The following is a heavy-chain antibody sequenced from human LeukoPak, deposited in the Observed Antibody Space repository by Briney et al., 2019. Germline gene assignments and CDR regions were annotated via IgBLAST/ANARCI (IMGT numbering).Heavy chain of an antibody. J-gene: IGHJ4*02. D-gene: IGHD1-1*01. CDR1: GFTFSSYE. CDR2: ISSSGSTI. Sequence: PGGSLRLSCAASGFTFSSYEMNWVRQAPGKGLEWVSYISSSGSTIYYADSVKGRFTISRDNSKNTVYLQMDSLRFEDAAVYCAQDLAYIRFDNWGQGTLVTVSS. CDR3: AQDLAYIRFDN. V-gene: IGHV3-48*03.